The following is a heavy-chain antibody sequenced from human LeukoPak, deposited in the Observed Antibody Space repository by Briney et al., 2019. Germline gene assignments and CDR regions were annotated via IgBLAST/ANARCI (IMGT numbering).Heavy chain of an antibody. V-gene: IGHV3-23*01. CDR1: GFTFSSYA. D-gene: IGHD2-2*01. J-gene: IGHJ4*02. Sequence: PGGSLRLSCAASGFTFSSYAMSWVRQAPGKGLEWVSAISGSGGSTYYADSVKGRSTISRDNSKNTLYLQMNSLRAEDTAVYYCAKDLGPGCSSTSCYRVDTAMALDYWGQGTLVTVSS. CDR2: ISGSGGST. CDR3: AKDLGPGCSSTSCYRVDTAMALDY.